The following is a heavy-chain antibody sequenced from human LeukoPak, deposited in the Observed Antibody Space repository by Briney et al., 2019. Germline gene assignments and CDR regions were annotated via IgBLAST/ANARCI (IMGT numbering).Heavy chain of an antibody. J-gene: IGHJ6*02. CDR1: GFTVSSNY. CDR3: AKDKGWGYSTYDYYGMDV. Sequence: QPGGSLRLSCAASGFTVSSNYMSWVRQAPGKGLEWVSVIYSGGSTYYADSVKGRFTISRDNSKNTLYLQMNSLRAEDTAVYYCAKDKGWGYSTYDYYGMDVWGQGTTVTVSS. V-gene: IGHV3-53*01. CDR2: IYSGGST. D-gene: IGHD1-26*01.